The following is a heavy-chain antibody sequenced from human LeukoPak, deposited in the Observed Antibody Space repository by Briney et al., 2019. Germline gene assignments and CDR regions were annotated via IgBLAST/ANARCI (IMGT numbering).Heavy chain of an antibody. J-gene: IGHJ4*02. CDR2: INHSGST. Sequence: SETLSLTCAVYGGSFSGYYWSWIRQPPGKGPEWIGEINHSGSTNYNPSLKSRVTISVDTSKNQFSLKLSSVTAADTAVYYCARLFGPLDYWGQGTLVTVSS. CDR1: GGSFSGYY. CDR3: ARLFGPLDY. V-gene: IGHV4-34*01. D-gene: IGHD3-10*02.